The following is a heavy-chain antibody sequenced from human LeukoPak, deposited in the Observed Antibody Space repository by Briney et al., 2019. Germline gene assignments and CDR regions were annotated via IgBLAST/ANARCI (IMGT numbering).Heavy chain of an antibody. J-gene: IGHJ4*02. V-gene: IGHV3-30*02. D-gene: IGHD4-11*01. CDR2: IRYDGSNK. CDR3: AKDLATTAPGGYFDY. CDR1: GFTFSSYG. Sequence: PGGSLRLSCAASGFTFSSYGMHWVRQAPGKGLEWVAFIRYDGSNKYYADSVKGRFTISRDNSKNTLYLQMNSLRAKDTAVYYCAKDLATTAPGGYFDYWGQGTLVTVSS.